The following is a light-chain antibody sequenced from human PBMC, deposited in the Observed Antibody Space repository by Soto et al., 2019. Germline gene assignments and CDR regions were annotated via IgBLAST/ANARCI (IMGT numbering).Light chain of an antibody. J-gene: IGLJ1*01. CDR1: SSDVGGYNY. V-gene: IGLV2-14*01. CDR3: SSYTGTSTQV. CDR2: DVS. Sequence: QSVLTQPASVSGSPGQSITISCTGTSSDVGGYNYVSWYQQLPGKAPKLMIYDVSDRPSGVSNRFSGAKSGSTASLTISGLRTEDEANYYCSSYTGTSTQVFGTGTKLTVL.